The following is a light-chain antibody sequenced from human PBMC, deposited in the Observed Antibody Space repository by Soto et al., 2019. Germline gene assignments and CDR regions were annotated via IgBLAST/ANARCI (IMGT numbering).Light chain of an antibody. Sequence: DIVMTQSPDSLALPLGERATINCKYSQSILHSSNNKICLAWYQQKPGQPPKVLIYWASNRESGVPDRFSGSGSGTDFTLTISSLQAEDVAVYYCQQYYSIPWTFGQGTKVDIK. V-gene: IGKV4-1*01. CDR2: WAS. CDR3: QQYYSIPWT. J-gene: IGKJ1*01. CDR1: QSILHSSNNKIC.